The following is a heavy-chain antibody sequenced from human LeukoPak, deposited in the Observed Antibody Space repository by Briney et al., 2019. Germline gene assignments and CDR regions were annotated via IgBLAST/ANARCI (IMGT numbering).Heavy chain of an antibody. CDR3: TTIKRGNIFGYFDF. J-gene: IGHJ4*02. Sequence: SETLSLSCTVSGGSMTTHHWNWIRQTPGKGLEWIGYVFDSGRTKENPSLKSRVTLSADTSKNQLSLRLSSVTAADTAVYYCTTIKRGNIFGYFDFWGQGILVTVSS. CDR1: GGSMTTHH. CDR2: VFDSGRT. D-gene: IGHD5-18*01. V-gene: IGHV4-59*11.